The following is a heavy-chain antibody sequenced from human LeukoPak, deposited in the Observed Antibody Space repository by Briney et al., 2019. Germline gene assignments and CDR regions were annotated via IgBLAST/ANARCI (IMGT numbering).Heavy chain of an antibody. J-gene: IGHJ3*02. V-gene: IGHV4-59*01. CDR1: GGSISTYY. Sequence: SETLSLTCTVSGGSISTYYWIWIRQPPGQGLEWIGYIYYSESTNYNPYPNRRVTISVDTSKNQFSLYLSSVTAADTAVYYCARDGGKYCSSTRCRNAFDIWGQGTMVTVSA. D-gene: IGHD2-2*01. CDR3: ARDGGKYCSSTRCRNAFDI. CDR2: IYYSEST.